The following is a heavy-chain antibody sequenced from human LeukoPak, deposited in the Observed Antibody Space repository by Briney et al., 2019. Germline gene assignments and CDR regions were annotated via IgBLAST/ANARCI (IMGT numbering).Heavy chain of an antibody. D-gene: IGHD2-15*01. CDR2: IYYSGST. J-gene: IGHJ5*02. Sequence: PSETLSLTCTVAGGSISSSNYYWGWIRQPPGKGLEWIGSIYYSGSTYYNPSLKSRVTISVDTSKTQFYLKLSSVTAADTAVYYCARLDGYCSGGSCYSVSFVDPWGQGTLVTVSS. CDR1: GGSISSSNYY. V-gene: IGHV4-39*01. CDR3: ARLDGYCSGGSCYSVSFVDP.